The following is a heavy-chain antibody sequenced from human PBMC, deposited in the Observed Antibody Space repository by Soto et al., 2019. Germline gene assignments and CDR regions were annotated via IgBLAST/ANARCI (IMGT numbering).Heavy chain of an antibody. CDR3: ARVRITMVRGHNWFDP. Sequence: SETLSLTCAVSGGSISSGVYSWSGIRHPPGKGLEWIGYIYHSGSTYYNPSLKSRVTISVDRSKNQFSLKLSSVTAADTAVYYCARVRITMVRGHNWFDPWGQGTLVTVSS. D-gene: IGHD3-10*01. CDR1: GGSISSGVYS. J-gene: IGHJ5*02. CDR2: IYHSGST. V-gene: IGHV4-30-2*01.